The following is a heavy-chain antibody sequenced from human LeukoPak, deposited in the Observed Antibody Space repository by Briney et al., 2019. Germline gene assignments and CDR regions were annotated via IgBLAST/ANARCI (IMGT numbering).Heavy chain of an antibody. CDR1: LWIISLYF. CDR3: AGAPLYSSFDY. CDR2: IYYSGTT. J-gene: IGHJ4*02. Sequence: PSETLSHTFTCCLWIISLYFWNSIGQPPGKGLEWIGYIYYSGTTNHNPSLQSRVTISVDTSKNQFSLKLTSVTAAATAVSYCAGAPLYSSFDYWGQGALVTVSS. V-gene: IGHV4-59*03. D-gene: IGHD5-18*01.